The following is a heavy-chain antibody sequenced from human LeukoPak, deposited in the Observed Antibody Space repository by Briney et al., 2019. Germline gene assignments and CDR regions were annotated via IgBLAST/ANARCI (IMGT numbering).Heavy chain of an antibody. CDR1: GFTFSGSA. J-gene: IGHJ5*02. CDR2: IRSKANSYAT. D-gene: IGHD5-18*01. V-gene: IGHV3-73*01. CDR3: TSGYSYGYGGFDWFDP. Sequence: QSGGSLRLSCAASGFTFSGSAMHWVRQASGKGLEWVGRIRSKANSYATAYAASVKGRFTISRDDSKNTAYLQMNSLKTDDTAVYYCTSGYSYGYGGFDWFDPWGQGTLVTVSS.